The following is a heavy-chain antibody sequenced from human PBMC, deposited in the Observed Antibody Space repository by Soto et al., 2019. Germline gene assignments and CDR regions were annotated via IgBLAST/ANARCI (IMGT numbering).Heavy chain of an antibody. CDR3: ARDNNDFWSLYPLAFDY. J-gene: IGHJ4*02. D-gene: IGHD3-3*01. V-gene: IGHV4-4*07. CDR2: VSTSGNV. CDR1: GGSLTKYY. Sequence: SETLSLTCTVSGGSLTKYYWSWIRQPAGKGLEWIGRVSTSGNVVSKASLRSRLTMSVDTSKNQFSLRLTSVTAADTAVYYCARDNNDFWSLYPLAFDYWGQGALVTVSS.